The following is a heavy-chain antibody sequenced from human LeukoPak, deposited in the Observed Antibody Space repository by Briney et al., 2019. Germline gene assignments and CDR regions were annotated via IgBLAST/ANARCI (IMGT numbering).Heavy chain of an antibody. V-gene: IGHV5-51*01. Sequence: GESLKISCKASGYNFPSYWIAWVRQMPGKGLEWMGIIYVGDSDTRYSPSFQGQVTISADKSINTAYLQWSSLKASDTAMYYCARGGTIFGVASPFDYWGQGTLVTVSS. CDR3: ARGGTIFGVASPFDY. CDR1: GYNFPSYW. J-gene: IGHJ4*02. D-gene: IGHD3-3*01. CDR2: IYVGDSDT.